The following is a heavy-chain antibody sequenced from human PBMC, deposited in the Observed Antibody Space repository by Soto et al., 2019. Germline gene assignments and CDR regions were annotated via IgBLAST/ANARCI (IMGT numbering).Heavy chain of an antibody. CDR3: ARGDIAGRSIYYGLDV. CDR2: INGEGSKT. Sequence: EVVLVESGGGLVQPGGSLRLSCAASGFTFNSYWMHWVRQPPGKGLEWVSRINGEGSKTTYADSVKGRFTISRDNAKSTIYLQVNSLRAEDTAVYYCARGDIAGRSIYYGLDVWGQGTTVTVSS. V-gene: IGHV3-74*01. D-gene: IGHD6-6*01. J-gene: IGHJ6*02. CDR1: GFTFNSYW.